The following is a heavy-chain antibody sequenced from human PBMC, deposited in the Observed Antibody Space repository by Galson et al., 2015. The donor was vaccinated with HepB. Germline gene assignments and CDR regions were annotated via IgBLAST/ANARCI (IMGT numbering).Heavy chain of an antibody. J-gene: IGHJ5*02. D-gene: IGHD7-27*01. Sequence: SLRLSCAASGFTFGDYAMSWFRQAPGKGLEWVGFIRSKAYGGTIEYAASVKGRFTISRDDSKSIAYLQMNSLKTEDTAVYYCARDRDTNWGVYNWFDPWGQGTLVTVSS. CDR3: ARDRDTNWGVYNWFDP. CDR2: IRSKAYGGTI. V-gene: IGHV3-49*03. CDR1: GFTFGDYA.